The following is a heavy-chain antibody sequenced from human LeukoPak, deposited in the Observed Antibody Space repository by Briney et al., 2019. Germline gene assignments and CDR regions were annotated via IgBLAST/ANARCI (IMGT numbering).Heavy chain of an antibody. CDR3: ARLGVREAKHYYYYYYMDV. Sequence: SETLSLTCAVSGGSFSGYYWTWIRQPPGKGLEWIGEINHSGSTNYNPSLKSRVTISVDTSKNQFSLKLSSVTAADTAVYYCARLGVREAKHYYYYYYMDVWGKGTTVTISS. D-gene: IGHD1-26*01. J-gene: IGHJ6*03. V-gene: IGHV4-34*01. CDR2: INHSGST. CDR1: GGSFSGYY.